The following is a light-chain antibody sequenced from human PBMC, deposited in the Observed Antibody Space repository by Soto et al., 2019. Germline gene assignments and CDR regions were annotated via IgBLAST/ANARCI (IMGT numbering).Light chain of an antibody. Sequence: IVLTQSPATLSVNPGERATLSCLASQSVSSNLAWYQQKPGQAPRLLIYDASNRATGIPARFSGSGSGTDFTLTISSLEPEDFAVYYCQQRSNWPRTFGQGTKVDIK. CDR2: DAS. CDR3: QQRSNWPRT. CDR1: QSVSSN. J-gene: IGKJ1*01. V-gene: IGKV3-11*01.